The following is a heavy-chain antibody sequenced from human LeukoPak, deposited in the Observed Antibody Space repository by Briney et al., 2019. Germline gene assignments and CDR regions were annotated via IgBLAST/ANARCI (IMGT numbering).Heavy chain of an antibody. CDR1: GFTFSNYW. D-gene: IGHD5-12*01. J-gene: IGHJ4*02. V-gene: IGHV3-7*01. CDR2: INQDGSEE. Sequence: GGPLRLSCAASGFTFSNYWMTWVRQAPGKGLEWVAHINQDGSEEHYMDSVKARFTISRDNAKNSLSLQMNSLRAEDTAVYYCVRDGGVSGYDLLDYWGRGTLVTVSS. CDR3: VRDGGVSGYDLLDY.